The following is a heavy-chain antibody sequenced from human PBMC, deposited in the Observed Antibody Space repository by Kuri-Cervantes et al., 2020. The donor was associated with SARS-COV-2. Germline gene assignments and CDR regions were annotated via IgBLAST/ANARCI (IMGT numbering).Heavy chain of an antibody. J-gene: IGHJ4*02. Sequence: GESLKISCAASGFTFSSYWMSWVRQAPGKGLEWVANIKQDGSEKYYVDSVKGRFTISRDNAKNSLYLQMNSLRAEDTAVYYCASLGDYYDSSGYYSVDYWGQGTLVTVSS. CDR3: ASLGDYYDSSGYYSVDY. CDR1: GFTFSSYW. D-gene: IGHD3-22*01. CDR2: IKQDGSEK. V-gene: IGHV3-7*01.